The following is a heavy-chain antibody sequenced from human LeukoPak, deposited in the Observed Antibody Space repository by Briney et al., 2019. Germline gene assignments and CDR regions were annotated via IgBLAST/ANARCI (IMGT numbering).Heavy chain of an antibody. Sequence: GGSLRLSCAASGFTFSSYEMNWVRQAPGKGLEWVSYISSSGSTIYYADSVKGRFTISRDNSKNTLYLQMNSLRAEDTAVYYCAEDLVGYCSGGSCYALDYWGQGTLVTVSS. CDR1: GFTFSSYE. CDR2: ISSSGSTI. D-gene: IGHD2-15*01. J-gene: IGHJ4*02. V-gene: IGHV3-48*03. CDR3: AEDLVGYCSGGSCYALDY.